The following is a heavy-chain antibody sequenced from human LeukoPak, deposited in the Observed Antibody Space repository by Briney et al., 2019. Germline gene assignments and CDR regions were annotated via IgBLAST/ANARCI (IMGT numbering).Heavy chain of an antibody. Sequence: SGATLVNPTRTRTLPRTFSRVSLSPSGVGVGWIRQPPGKALEWLALIYRDDDKRYSPSLKSGLTITNDTSKNQVVLTTTNMDPVDTATYCFAHLIAAAGFDYWGQGTLVTVSS. D-gene: IGHD6-13*01. CDR1: RVSLSPSGVG. J-gene: IGHJ4*02. V-gene: IGHV2-5*02. CDR2: IYRDDDK. CDR3: AHLIAAAGFDY.